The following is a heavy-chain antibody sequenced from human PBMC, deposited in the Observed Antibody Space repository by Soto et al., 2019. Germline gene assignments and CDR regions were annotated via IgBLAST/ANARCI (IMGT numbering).Heavy chain of an antibody. V-gene: IGHV4-59*01. CDR2: IYYSGST. CDR3: ARPLSGYFDL. J-gene: IGHJ2*01. Sequence: QVQLQESGPELVKPSETLSLTCTVSGGSISSYYWSWIRQPPGKGLEWIGYIYYSGSTNYNPSLKIRVTISVDTSKNQFSLKLSSVTAADTAVYYCARPLSGYFDLWGRGTLVTVSS. CDR1: GGSISSYY.